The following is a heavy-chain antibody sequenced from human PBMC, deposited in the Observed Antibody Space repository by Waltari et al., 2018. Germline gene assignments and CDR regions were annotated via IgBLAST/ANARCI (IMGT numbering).Heavy chain of an antibody. CDR2: IFSNDEK. D-gene: IGHD3-10*01. CDR3: ARIFPLWFGESLSD. Sequence: QVTLKVSGPVLVKPTETLTLTCTVPGFSLSNARMGVSWIRQPPGKALEWLAHIFSNDEKSYSPSLKSRLTISRDTSKSQVVLIMANMDPVDTATYYCARIFPLWFGESLSDWGQGPLVSVSS. CDR1: GFSLSNARMG. V-gene: IGHV2-26*01. J-gene: IGHJ4*02.